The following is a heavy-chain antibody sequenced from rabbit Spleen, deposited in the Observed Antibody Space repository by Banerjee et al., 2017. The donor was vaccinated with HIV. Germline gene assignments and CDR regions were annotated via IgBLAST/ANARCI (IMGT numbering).Heavy chain of an antibody. Sequence: QSLEESGGDLVKPGASLTLTCTASGVSFSSNNYMCWVRQAPGKGLEWIACMDTGSSGFTYFASWAKGRFTISKTSSTTVTLQMTSLTAADTATYFCAKDLAGAIGWNFDLWGQGTLVTVS. D-gene: IGHD4-1*01. CDR1: GVSFSSNNY. V-gene: IGHV1S40*01. CDR3: AKDLAGAIGWNFDL. J-gene: IGHJ4*01. CDR2: MDTGSSGFT.